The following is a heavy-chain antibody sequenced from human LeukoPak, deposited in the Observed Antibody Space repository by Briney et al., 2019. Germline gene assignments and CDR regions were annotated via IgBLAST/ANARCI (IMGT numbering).Heavy chain of an antibody. D-gene: IGHD5-12*01. J-gene: IGHJ4*02. V-gene: IGHV1-69*01. CDR1: GGTFSRYA. CDR2: IIPIFGTA. Sequence: GSSVKVSCKASGGTFSRYAISWVRQAPGQGLEWMGGIIPIFGTANYAQKFQGRVTITADESTSTAYMEVSSPRSEDTAVYYCARAYSGYDFFDYWGQGILVTVSS. CDR3: ARAYSGYDFFDY.